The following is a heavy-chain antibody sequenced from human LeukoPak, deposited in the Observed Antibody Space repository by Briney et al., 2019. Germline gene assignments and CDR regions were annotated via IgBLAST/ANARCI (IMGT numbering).Heavy chain of an antibody. CDR1: GFTFSTYG. D-gene: IGHD4-17*01. J-gene: IGHJ6*02. CDR2: IRYDGSNK. CDR3: ARGGRTTWHGMDV. V-gene: IGHV3-33*01. Sequence: GGSLSLSWKAPGFTFSTYGFHGVGKPPAKGLGGGAVIRYDGSNKNYADSVKGRFTISRDNSKNTLYLQMNSLRAEDTAVYYCARGGRTTWHGMDVWGQGTTVTVSS.